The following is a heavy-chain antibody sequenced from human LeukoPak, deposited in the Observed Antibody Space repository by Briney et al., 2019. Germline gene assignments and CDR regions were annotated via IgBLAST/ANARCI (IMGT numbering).Heavy chain of an antibody. CDR3: ARRGDSPFDY. Sequence: SETLSLTCTVSGGSLRTTTYYWNWIRQPPGKGLEWIAGLYHSGTIYYNPSLKSRVTISVDRSKNQLSLKPSSVTAADTAVYYCARRGDSPFDYWGQGTLVTVSS. V-gene: IGHV4-39*07. CDR2: LYHSGTI. CDR1: GGSLRTTTYY. D-gene: IGHD2-15*01. J-gene: IGHJ4*02.